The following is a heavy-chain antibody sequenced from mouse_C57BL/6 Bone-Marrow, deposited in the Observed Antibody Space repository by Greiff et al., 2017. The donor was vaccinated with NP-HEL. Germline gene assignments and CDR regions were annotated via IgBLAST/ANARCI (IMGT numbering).Heavy chain of an antibody. Sequence: VQLQQPGPELVKPGASVKLSCKASGYTFTSYDINWVKQRPGQGLEWIGWIYPRDGSTKYNEKFKGKATLTVDTSSSTAYMELHSLTSEDSAVYCGARIYYYGSSPWCAYWGQGTMVTVAA. CDR1: GYTFTSYD. J-gene: IGHJ3*01. CDR2: IYPRDGST. D-gene: IGHD1-1*01. CDR3: ARIYYYGSSPWCAY. V-gene: IGHV1-85*01.